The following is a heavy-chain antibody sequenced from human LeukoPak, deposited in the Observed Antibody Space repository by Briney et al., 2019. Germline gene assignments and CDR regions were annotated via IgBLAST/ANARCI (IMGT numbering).Heavy chain of an antibody. CDR3: ARDDVLGFDY. V-gene: IGHV3-74*01. D-gene: IGHD3-16*01. Sequence: PGGSLRLSCAASGFIFSSYWMHWVRHAPGKGLVWISRINSDGRSTRYADSVKGRLTISRDNAKNTLYLQMNTLRAEDTAVCYCARDDVLGFDYWGQGTLVTVSS. J-gene: IGHJ4*02. CDR2: INSDGRST. CDR1: GFIFSSYW.